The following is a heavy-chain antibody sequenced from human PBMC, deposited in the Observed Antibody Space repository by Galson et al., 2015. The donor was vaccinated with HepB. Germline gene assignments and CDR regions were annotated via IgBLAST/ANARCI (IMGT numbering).Heavy chain of an antibody. CDR2: ISYDGSNK. CDR3: ARDERLRLGELSLYRSGGADY. Sequence: SLRLSCAASGFTFSSYAMHWVRQAPGKGLEWVAVISYDGSNKYYADSVKGRFTISRDNSKNTLYLQMNSLRAEDTAVYYCARDERLRLGELSLYRSGGADYWGQGTLVTVSS. D-gene: IGHD3-16*02. CDR1: GFTFSSYA. J-gene: IGHJ4*02. V-gene: IGHV3-30-3*01.